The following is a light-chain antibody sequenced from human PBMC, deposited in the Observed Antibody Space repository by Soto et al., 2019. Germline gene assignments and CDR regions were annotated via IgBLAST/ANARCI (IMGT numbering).Light chain of an antibody. CDR1: QSISSW. J-gene: IGKJ4*01. CDR2: KAS. CDR3: QQYNSYSLT. Sequence: DLQMTQSPSTLSASVGDRVTITCRASQSISSWLAWYQQKPGKAPKVLIYKASNLEVGVPSRFNGSVSGTEFTLTISRLQHDHFSTYYCQQYNSYSLTFDGGTKVEMK. V-gene: IGKV1-5*03.